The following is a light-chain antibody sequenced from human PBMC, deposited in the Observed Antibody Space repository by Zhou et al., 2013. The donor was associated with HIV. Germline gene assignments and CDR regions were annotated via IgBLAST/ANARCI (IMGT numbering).Light chain of an antibody. J-gene: IGKJ1*01. V-gene: IGKV1-5*03. Sequence: DIQMTQSPSTLSASVGDRVTITCRASQSISDWLAWYQQKPGKAPKLLIYKASTLVSGVPSRFSGSGSGTEFTLTINCLQSEDFATYHCQEYYDYLWTFGQGTQVEMK. CDR3: QEYYDYLWT. CDR1: QSISDW. CDR2: KAS.